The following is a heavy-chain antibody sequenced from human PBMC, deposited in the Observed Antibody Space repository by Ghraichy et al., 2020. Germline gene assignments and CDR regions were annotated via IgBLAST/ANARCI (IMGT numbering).Heavy chain of an antibody. CDR1: GFPFNKFW. Sequence: LTCAASGFPFNKFWMTWVRQAPGKGLEWVANINDDGKETYYVDSVKGRFTISRDNAKYSLYLQMNSLRREDTAVYFCARDPSYGALDYWGQGTLVTVSS. V-gene: IGHV3-7*03. J-gene: IGHJ4*02. CDR2: INDDGKET. CDR3: ARDPSYGALDY. D-gene: IGHD4-17*01.